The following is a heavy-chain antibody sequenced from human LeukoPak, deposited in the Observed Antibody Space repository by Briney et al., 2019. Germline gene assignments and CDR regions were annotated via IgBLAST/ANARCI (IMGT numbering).Heavy chain of an antibody. CDR2: IIPIFGTA. CDR3: ASEYSSSSGVRDY. V-gene: IGHV1-69*05. J-gene: IGHJ4*02. Sequence: GASVKVSCKASGGTFSSYAISWVRQAPGQRLEWMGGIIPIFGTANYAQKFQGRVTITTDESTSTAYMELSSLRSEDTAVYYCASEYSSSSGVRDYWGQGTLVTVSS. D-gene: IGHD6-6*01. CDR1: GGTFSSYA.